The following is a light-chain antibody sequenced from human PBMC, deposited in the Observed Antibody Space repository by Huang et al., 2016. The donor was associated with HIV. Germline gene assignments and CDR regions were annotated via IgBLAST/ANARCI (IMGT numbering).Light chain of an antibody. CDR2: AAA. V-gene: IGKV1-17*03. J-gene: IGKJ1*01. CDR3: LQHHAYPRT. CDR1: QAIRNY. Sequence: IQMTQSQFAMSASVGDKVTITCRASQAIRNYLVWFQQKPGRAPMRLIYAAASFHSGVRSRVSGSGYGTKFTLTISSLQPEDFATYYCLQHHAYPRTFGPGTKVEVK.